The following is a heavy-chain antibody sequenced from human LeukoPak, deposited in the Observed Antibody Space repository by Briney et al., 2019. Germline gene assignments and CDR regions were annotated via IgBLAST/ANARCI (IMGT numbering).Heavy chain of an antibody. D-gene: IGHD2-2*01. CDR2: IRAYIGNT. V-gene: IGHV1-18*04. Sequence: GASVKVSCKASGYTFTSCGISWVRQGPGQGLEWMGWIRAYIGNTNYAQKLQGRVTMTTDTSTSTAYMELRSLRSDDTAVYYCARAVGEIVVVPAAMDYWGQGTLVTVSS. CDR1: GYTFTSCG. CDR3: ARAVGEIVVVPAAMDY. J-gene: IGHJ4*02.